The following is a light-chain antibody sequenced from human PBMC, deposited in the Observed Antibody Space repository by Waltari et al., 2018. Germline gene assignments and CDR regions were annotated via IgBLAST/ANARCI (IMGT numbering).Light chain of an antibody. J-gene: IGLJ2*01. V-gene: IGLV2-11*01. CDR2: DVS. Sequence: QSALTQPRSVSGSPGQSVTISCTGTSSDVGSYNYVSWYQQHPGKAPKLMIYDVSKRPSGVPDRFSGSKSGNTASLTISGLQAEDEADYYCCSYAGSKRVFGGGTKLTVL. CDR1: SSDVGSYNY. CDR3: CSYAGSKRV.